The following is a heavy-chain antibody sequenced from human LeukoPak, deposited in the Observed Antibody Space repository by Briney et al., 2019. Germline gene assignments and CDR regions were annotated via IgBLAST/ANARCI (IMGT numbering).Heavy chain of an antibody. J-gene: IGHJ4*02. CDR2: ISSSSSYI. D-gene: IGHD6-19*01. Sequence: KTGGSLRLSCAASGFTLRNYSMNWVRQAPGKGLEWVSSISSSSSYIYYADSVKGRFTISRDNAKNSLYLQMNSLRAEDTAVYYCARDLGSPPYSSGWYWGQGTLVTVSS. CDR3: ARDLGSPPYSSGWY. V-gene: IGHV3-21*01. CDR1: GFTLRNYS.